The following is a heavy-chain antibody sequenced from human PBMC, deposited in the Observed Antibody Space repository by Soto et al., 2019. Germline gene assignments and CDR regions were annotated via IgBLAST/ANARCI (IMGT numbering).Heavy chain of an antibody. CDR3: ARRTVFALGS. Sequence: QVQLVQSGAEVKKPGAAVKVSCKASGYTFTSYAMHWVRQAPGQCLEWMGWINAGNGNTNYSQKFQGRVTLTSDTSASTSYMELSSLISEDTAVYYVARRTVFALGSWGQGTLVTV. D-gene: IGHD3-3*02. J-gene: IGHJ1*01. CDR2: INAGNGNT. V-gene: IGHV1-3*01. CDR1: GYTFTSYA.